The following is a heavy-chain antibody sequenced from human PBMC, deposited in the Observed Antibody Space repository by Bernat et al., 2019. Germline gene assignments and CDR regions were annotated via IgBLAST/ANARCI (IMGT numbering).Heavy chain of an antibody. CDR1: GFTFSSYA. Sequence: EVQMLESGGGLAQPGGSLRLSCAASGFTFSSYAMSWVRQAPGKGLEWVSAISVSGSTTYYADSVRGRFTISRDNSKNTLYLQKNGLRAEDTAEYCCAKDGWLGLTRDVYFDYWGQGTLVTVSS. V-gene: IGHV3-23*01. D-gene: IGHD6-19*01. CDR2: ISVSGSTT. CDR3: AKDGWLGLTRDVYFDY. J-gene: IGHJ4*02.